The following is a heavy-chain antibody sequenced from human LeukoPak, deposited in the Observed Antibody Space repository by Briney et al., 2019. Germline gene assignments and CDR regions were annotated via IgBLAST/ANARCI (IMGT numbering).Heavy chain of an antibody. CDR3: ARVHQTSGWYDYYYMDV. Sequence: GGSLRLSCAASGFTFDDYGMSWVRQAPGKGLEWVSGINWNGGSTGYADSVKGRFTISRDNAKNSLYLQMNSLRAEDTALYYCARVHQTSGWYDYYYMDVWGKGTTVTVSS. D-gene: IGHD6-19*01. V-gene: IGHV3-20*04. CDR2: INWNGGST. CDR1: GFTFDDYG. J-gene: IGHJ6*03.